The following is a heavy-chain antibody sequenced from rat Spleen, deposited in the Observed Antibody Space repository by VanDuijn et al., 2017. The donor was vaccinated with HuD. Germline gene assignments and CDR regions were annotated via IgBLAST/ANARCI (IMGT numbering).Heavy chain of an antibody. D-gene: IGHD1-1*01. Sequence: QVQLKESGPGLVQPSQTLSLTCTVSGFSLDSNGVSWVRQPPGKGLEWIAAISSGGGTAYNSALKSRLSISRDTSKSQVFLKMNSLQAEDTAIYHCTRDRLQWFDYWGQGVMVTVSS. CDR1: GFSLDSNG. V-gene: IGHV2-4*01. CDR2: ISSGGGT. J-gene: IGHJ2*01. CDR3: TRDRLQWFDY.